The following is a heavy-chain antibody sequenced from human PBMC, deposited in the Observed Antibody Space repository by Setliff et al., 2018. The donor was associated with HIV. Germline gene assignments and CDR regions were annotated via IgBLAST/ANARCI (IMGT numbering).Heavy chain of an antibody. V-gene: IGHV3-15*01. CDR2: IKSKTDGGTT. D-gene: IGHD3-3*01. Sequence: PGGSLRLSCAASGFTFNKAWLSWVRQAPGKGLEWVGRIKSKTDGGTTNYAAPVQGRLTISRDDSKNTLYLQMDSLKTEDTAMYYCATDQVDGEYDSWSGYYRYWGQGTPVTVSS. CDR3: ATDQVDGEYDSWSGYYRY. J-gene: IGHJ4*02. CDR1: GFTFNKAW.